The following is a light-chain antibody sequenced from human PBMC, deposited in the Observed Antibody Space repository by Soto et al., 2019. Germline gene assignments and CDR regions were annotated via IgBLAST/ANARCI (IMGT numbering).Light chain of an antibody. CDR3: QHFYNWPVT. Sequence: VLTQSPATLSVSPGETVTLSCRASHNIRNNLAWYQHKPGQAPRLLISYASSGATGVPGRFSGSGSGTEFALTISSLQSEDSAVYYCQHFYNWPVTVGGGTKVDIK. J-gene: IGKJ4*01. CDR2: YAS. CDR1: HNIRNN. V-gene: IGKV3-15*01.